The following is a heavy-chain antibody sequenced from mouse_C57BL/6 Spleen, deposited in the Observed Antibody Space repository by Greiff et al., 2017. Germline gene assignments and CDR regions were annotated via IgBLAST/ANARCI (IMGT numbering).Heavy chain of an antibody. CDR2: IDPSDSYT. Sequence: QVQLQQPGAELVKPGASVTLSCKASGYTFTSYWMQWVKQRPGQGLEWIGEIDPSDSYTNYNQKFKGKATLTVDTSSSTAYMQLSSLTSEDSAVYYCASRDVYDEGLAMDYWGQGTSVTVSS. D-gene: IGHD2-2*01. CDR1: GYTFTSYW. CDR3: ASRDVYDEGLAMDY. J-gene: IGHJ4*01. V-gene: IGHV1-50*01.